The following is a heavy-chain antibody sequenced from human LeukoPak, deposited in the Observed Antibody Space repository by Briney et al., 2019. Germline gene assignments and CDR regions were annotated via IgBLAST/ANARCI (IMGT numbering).Heavy chain of an antibody. CDR2: IYYSGST. V-gene: IGHV4-61*01. CDR1: GGSISSSSYY. D-gene: IGHD2-2*01. CDR3: ARLDCSSTSCYAFDY. Sequence: SETLSLTCTVSGGSISSSSYYWSWIRQPPGKGLEWIGYIYYSGSTNYNPSLKSRVTISVDTSKNRFSLKLSSVTAADTAVYYCARLDCSSTSCYAFDYRGQGTLVTVSS. J-gene: IGHJ4*02.